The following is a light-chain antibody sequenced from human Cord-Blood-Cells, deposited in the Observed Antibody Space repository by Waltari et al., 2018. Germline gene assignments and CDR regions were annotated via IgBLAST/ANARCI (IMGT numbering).Light chain of an antibody. V-gene: IGKV3-15*01. CDR3: QQYNNWPPT. CDR1: QSVSST. J-gene: IGKJ4*01. Sequence: EIVMTQSPATPSLSPGESATLSCRASQSVSSTLAWSQQQPGQAPRLLIYGASTRATSIPARFSGSGSGTEFTLTISSLQSEDFAVYYCQQYNNWPPTFGGGTKVEIK. CDR2: GAS.